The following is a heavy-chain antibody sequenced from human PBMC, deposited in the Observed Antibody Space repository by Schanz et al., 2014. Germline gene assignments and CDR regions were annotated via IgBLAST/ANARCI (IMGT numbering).Heavy chain of an antibody. CDR3: ARDHPHRGVTGYYNDV. CDR1: GFIFNDYY. CDR2: ISRDGTTS. Sequence: QVQLVESGGGLVKPGGSLRLSCAASGFIFNDYYMNWIRQAPGKGLEWLSYISRDGTTSYYADSVKGRFTISRDNAKNSLYLQMNSLRPEDTAVYYCARDHPHRGVTGYYNDVWGQGTSVTVSS. D-gene: IGHD3-9*01. J-gene: IGHJ6*02. V-gene: IGHV3-11*04.